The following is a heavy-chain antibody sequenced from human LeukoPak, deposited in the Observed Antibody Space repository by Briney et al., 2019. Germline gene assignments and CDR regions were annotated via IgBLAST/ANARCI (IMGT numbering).Heavy chain of an antibody. V-gene: IGHV4-61*02. CDR2: IYTSGST. J-gene: IGHJ4*02. CDR3: ARGVGY. Sequence: SETLSLTCTVSGGSISSSSYYWGWIRQPPGKGLEWIGRIYTSGSTNYNPSLKSRVTILVDTSKNQFSLKLSSVTAADTAVYYCARGVGYWGQGTLVTVSS. CDR1: GGSISSSSYY.